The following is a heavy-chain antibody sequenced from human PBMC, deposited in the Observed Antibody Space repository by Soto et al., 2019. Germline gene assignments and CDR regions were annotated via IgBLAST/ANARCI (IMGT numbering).Heavy chain of an antibody. CDR2: INHSGST. J-gene: IGHJ4*02. CDR3: ARGQIAAMVR. Sequence: QVQLQQWGAGLLKPSETLSLTCAVYGGSFSGYYWSWIRQPPGKGLEWIGEINHSGSTNYNPSLKSRVTIXXDTSKNQFSLKLSSVTAADTAVYYCARGQIAAMVRWGQGTLVTVSS. CDR1: GGSFSGYY. D-gene: IGHD5-18*01. V-gene: IGHV4-34*01.